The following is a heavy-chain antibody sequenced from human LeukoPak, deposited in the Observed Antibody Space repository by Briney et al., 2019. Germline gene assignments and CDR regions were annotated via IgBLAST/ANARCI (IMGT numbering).Heavy chain of an antibody. D-gene: IGHD6-13*01. Sequence: GGSLRLSCAASGFTFNSYAFNWVRQAPGKGLEWVSYISSSSNVIYYTASVKGRFTISRDNARNLLSLQMNSLRAEDTAVYYCAKDASSSWYNPYYYYYYYMDVWGKGTTVTVSS. CDR2: ISSSSNVI. V-gene: IGHV3-48*01. CDR3: AKDASSSWYNPYYYYYYYMDV. J-gene: IGHJ6*03. CDR1: GFTFNSYA.